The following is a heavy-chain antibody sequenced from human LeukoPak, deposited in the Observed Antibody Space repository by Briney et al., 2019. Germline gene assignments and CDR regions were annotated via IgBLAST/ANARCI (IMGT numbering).Heavy chain of an antibody. CDR1: GASMSSSY. V-gene: IGHV4-4*07. Sequence: SETLSLTCTVSGASMSSSYWSWIRQPAGKGLEWIGRIYTSGVTSYNPSLKSRVIMSIDASKNQFSLNLSSVIAAETAGYYCSRGSYNSWSWGQGTLVTVSS. CDR3: SRGSYNSWS. J-gene: IGHJ5*02. D-gene: IGHD3-10*01. CDR2: IYTSGVT.